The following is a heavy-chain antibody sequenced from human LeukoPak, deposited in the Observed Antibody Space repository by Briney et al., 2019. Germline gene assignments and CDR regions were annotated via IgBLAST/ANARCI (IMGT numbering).Heavy chain of an antibody. Sequence: SETLSLTCSVSGGSISSSSSYWGWIRQPPGKGLEWIGSIYYSGSTYYNPSLKSRVTISVDTSKNQFSLKLSSVTAADTAVYYCARTYGTYDSSGFDYWGQGTLVTVSS. V-gene: IGHV4-39*07. CDR2: IYYSGST. CDR1: GGSISSSSSY. J-gene: IGHJ4*02. CDR3: ARTYGTYDSSGFDY. D-gene: IGHD3-22*01.